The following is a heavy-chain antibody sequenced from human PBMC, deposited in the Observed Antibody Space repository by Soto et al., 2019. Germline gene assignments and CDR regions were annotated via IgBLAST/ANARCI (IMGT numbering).Heavy chain of an antibody. V-gene: IGHV1-2*04. D-gene: IGHD5-18*01. CDR1: GYIFTGYY. CDR3: ARAWIRRGWFAP. J-gene: IGHJ5*02. Sequence: GASVKVSCKASGYIFTGYYMHWVRQAPGQGLEWMGWINPNSGDTNYAQKFQAWVTMTRDTSISTAYMELSRLKSDDTAVYYCARAWIRRGWFAPGGQGTLVTVPS. CDR2: INPNSGDT.